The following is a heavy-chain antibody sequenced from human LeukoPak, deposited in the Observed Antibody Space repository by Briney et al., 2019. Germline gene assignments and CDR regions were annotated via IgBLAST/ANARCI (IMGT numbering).Heavy chain of an antibody. Sequence: GGSLRLSCAASGFSSSNYGMHWVRQAPGKGLEWVAAISYDGSNKYHADSVKGRFTISRDNSKNTLYLQMNSLRAEDTAVYYCAKCDTVTTYLHVGGMDVWGQGTTVTVSS. D-gene: IGHD4-17*01. CDR1: GFSSSNYG. CDR3: AKCDTVTTYLHVGGMDV. V-gene: IGHV3-30*18. J-gene: IGHJ6*02. CDR2: ISYDGSNK.